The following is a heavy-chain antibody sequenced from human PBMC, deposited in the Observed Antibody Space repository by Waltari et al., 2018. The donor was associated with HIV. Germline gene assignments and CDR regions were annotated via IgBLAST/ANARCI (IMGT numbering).Heavy chain of an antibody. CDR1: GYTFSKYW. Sequence: EVQLVQSGPEVKKPGESLKISCKGSGYTFSKYWIGWVRQIPGKGLEWMGIIYPDDSDTRYSPSSLAQVTISADKSISAAYLQWYSLKASDTAMYYCARVLKAYCSGGNCYFDDAFDIWGQGTMVTVSS. CDR2: IYPDDSDT. D-gene: IGHD2-15*01. J-gene: IGHJ3*02. CDR3: ARVLKAYCSGGNCYFDDAFDI. V-gene: IGHV5-51*03.